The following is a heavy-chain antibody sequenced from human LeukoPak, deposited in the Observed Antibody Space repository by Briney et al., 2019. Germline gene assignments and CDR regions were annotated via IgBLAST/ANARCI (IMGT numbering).Heavy chain of an antibody. Sequence: SETLPLTCTVSGGSISSSYWSWIRQPPGKGLEWIGHIYYSGSTNFNPSLKSRVTLSLDTSKNQFSLKLISVTAADTAVYYCARGAGKYYFHDMDVWGQGTTVTVSS. CDR3: ARGAGKYYFHDMDV. J-gene: IGHJ6*02. CDR1: GGSISSSY. V-gene: IGHV4-59*01. CDR2: IYYSGST.